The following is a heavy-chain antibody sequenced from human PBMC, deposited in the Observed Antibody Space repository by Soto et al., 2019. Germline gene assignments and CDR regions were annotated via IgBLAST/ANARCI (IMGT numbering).Heavy chain of an antibody. CDR3: AGGEATAYCGGDCYSDY. J-gene: IGHJ4*02. Sequence: QVQLVQSGAEVKKPGSSVKVSCKASGGTFSSYAISWVRQAPGQGLEWMGGIIPIFGTANYAQKFQGRVKITADESTSTAYMELISLRSEDTAVYYCAGGEATAYCGGDCYSDYWGQGTLVTVSS. CDR1: GGTFSSYA. V-gene: IGHV1-69*01. D-gene: IGHD2-21*02. CDR2: IIPIFGTA.